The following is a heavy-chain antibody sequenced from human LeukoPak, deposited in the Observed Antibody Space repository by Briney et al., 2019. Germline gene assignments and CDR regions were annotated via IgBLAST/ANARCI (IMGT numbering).Heavy chain of an antibody. D-gene: IGHD3-22*01. V-gene: IGHV3-21*01. CDR1: GFTFSSYS. CDR2: ISSSSSYI. J-gene: IGHJ4*02. CDR3: ARSLIVVVTTQSFDY. Sequence: GGSLRLSCAASGFTFSSYSMNWVRQAPGKGLEWVSSISSSSSYIYYADSVKGRFTISRDNAKNSLYLQMNSLRAEDTAVYYCARSLIVVVTTQSFDYWGQGTLVTVSS.